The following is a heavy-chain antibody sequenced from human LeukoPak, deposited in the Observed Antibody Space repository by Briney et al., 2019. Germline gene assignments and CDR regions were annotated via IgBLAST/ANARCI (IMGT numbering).Heavy chain of an antibody. V-gene: IGHV1-8*01. CDR3: ARGPYGSGSYQFDY. CDR1: GYTFTSYD. J-gene: IGHJ4*02. CDR2: MNPNSGNT. Sequence: AASVKVSCKASGYTFTSYDINWVRQATGQGLEWMGWMNPNSGNTGYAQKFQGRVTMTRNTSVSTAHMELSSLRSEDTAVYYCARGPYGSGSYQFDYWGQGTLVTVSS. D-gene: IGHD3-10*01.